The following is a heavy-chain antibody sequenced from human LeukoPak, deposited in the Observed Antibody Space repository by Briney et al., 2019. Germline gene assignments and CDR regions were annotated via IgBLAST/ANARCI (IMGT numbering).Heavy chain of an antibody. D-gene: IGHD3-3*01. CDR3: ARDLERYYDLEGRSGY. Sequence: ASVKVSCKTSGYTFTSYGINWVRQTPGQGLEWMGRISAHNGNANYAQKFQGRVTMTTDTLATTAYMELRSLRSDDTAVYYCARDLERYYDLEGRSGYWGQGTLVTVSS. CDR1: GYTFTSYG. V-gene: IGHV1-18*01. CDR2: ISAHNGNA. J-gene: IGHJ4*02.